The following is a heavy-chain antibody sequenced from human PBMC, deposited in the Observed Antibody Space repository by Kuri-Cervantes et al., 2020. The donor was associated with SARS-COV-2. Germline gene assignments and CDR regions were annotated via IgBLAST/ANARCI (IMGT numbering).Heavy chain of an antibody. Sequence: GGSLRLSCAVSGFTFNNHAMYWVRQAPGKGLEWVAVISDDGRKKYYRDSVKGRFTISRDTSKNTVYLQMNSLKTEDTAVYYCTTGEGIAVAAVVYWGQGTLVTVSS. CDR1: GFTFNNHA. D-gene: IGHD6-19*01. J-gene: IGHJ4*02. CDR3: TTGEGIAVAAVVY. CDR2: ISDDGRKK. V-gene: IGHV3-30*04.